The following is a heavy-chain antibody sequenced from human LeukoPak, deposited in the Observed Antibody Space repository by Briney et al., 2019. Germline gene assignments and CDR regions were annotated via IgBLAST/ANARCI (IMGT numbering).Heavy chain of an antibody. J-gene: IGHJ4*02. CDR1: GFTFSGYW. V-gene: IGHV3-7*01. CDR3: AKDVGRYCSSGSCHYFDY. CDR2: IEQDGSEK. Sequence: GGSLRLSCAASGFTFSGYWMSWVRQAPGKGLEWVANIEQDGSEKYYVGSVKGRFTISRDNAKNSLYLQMDSLRAEDTAVYYCAKDVGRYCSSGSCHYFDYWGQGTLVTVSS. D-gene: IGHD2-15*01.